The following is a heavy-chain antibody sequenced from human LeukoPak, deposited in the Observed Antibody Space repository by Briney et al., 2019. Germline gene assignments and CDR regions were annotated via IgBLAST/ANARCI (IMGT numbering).Heavy chain of an antibody. CDR2: IIPIFGTA. CDR3: ARGRYSGYDFRWFDP. CDR1: GGTFSSYA. J-gene: IGHJ5*02. D-gene: IGHD5-12*01. V-gene: IGHV1-69*13. Sequence: SVTLSCKASGGTFSSYAISWVRQAPGQGLEWMGGIIPIFGTANYAQNFQGRVAITADESKSTAYMELSSLRAEDTAVYYCARGRYSGYDFRWFDPWGQGSLVTVSS.